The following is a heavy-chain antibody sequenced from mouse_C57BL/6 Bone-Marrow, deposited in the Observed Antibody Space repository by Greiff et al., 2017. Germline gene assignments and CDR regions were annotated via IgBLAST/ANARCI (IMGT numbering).Heavy chain of an antibody. CDR1: EYEFPSHD. CDR3: ARHITTVVARYFDV. D-gene: IGHD1-1*01. V-gene: IGHV5-2*01. Sequence: EVKLVESGGGLVQPGESLKLSCESNEYEFPSHDMSWVRKTPEKRLELVAAINSDGGSTYYPDTMARRFIISRDNTKKTLYLQMSSLRSEDTALYYCARHITTVVARYFDVWGTGTTVTVSS. CDR2: INSDGGST. J-gene: IGHJ1*03.